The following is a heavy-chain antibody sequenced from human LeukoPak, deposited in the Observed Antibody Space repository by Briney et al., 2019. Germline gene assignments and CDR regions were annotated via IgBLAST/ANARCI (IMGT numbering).Heavy chain of an antibody. Sequence: PGGSLRLSCAASGFTFSSYWMHWVRQAPGKGLVWVSRLISDGSSASYADPVKGRFTISRDNTKNILYLQMNSLRAEDTAVYYCVRDSRYCPDVWGQGTTVTVSS. CDR1: GFTFSSYW. V-gene: IGHV3-74*01. D-gene: IGHD2-8*02. CDR3: VRDSRYCPDV. J-gene: IGHJ6*02. CDR2: LISDGSSA.